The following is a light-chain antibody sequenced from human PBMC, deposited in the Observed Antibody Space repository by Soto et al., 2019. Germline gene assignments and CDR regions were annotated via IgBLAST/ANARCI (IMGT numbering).Light chain of an antibody. Sequence: EVVMTQSPATLSVSPGEGATLSCRASQSIGSLLAWYQQRPGQAPRLLIYRASTRATGVPARFSGSGSGTEFTLTIYSLQSEDLAVYYCQQYNNWPITLGGGTKVEIK. J-gene: IGKJ4*01. V-gene: IGKV3-15*01. CDR3: QQYNNWPIT. CDR1: QSIGSL. CDR2: RAS.